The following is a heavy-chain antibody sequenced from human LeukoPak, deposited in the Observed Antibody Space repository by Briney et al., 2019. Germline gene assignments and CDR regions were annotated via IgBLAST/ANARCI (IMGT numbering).Heavy chain of an antibody. J-gene: IGHJ4*02. D-gene: IGHD5-18*01. Sequence: GGSLGLSCAASGFTVSSNYMSWVRQAPGKGLEWVSVIYSGGSTYYADSVKGRFTISRDNSKNTLYLQMNSLGAEDTAVYYCARDHTAMAVEWGQGTLVTVSS. CDR1: GFTVSSNY. CDR3: ARDHTAMAVE. V-gene: IGHV3-53*01. CDR2: IYSGGST.